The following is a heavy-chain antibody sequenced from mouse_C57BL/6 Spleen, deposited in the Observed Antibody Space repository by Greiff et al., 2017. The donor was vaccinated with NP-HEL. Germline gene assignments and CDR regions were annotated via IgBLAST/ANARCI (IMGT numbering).Heavy chain of an antibody. V-gene: IGHV1-76*01. Sequence: QVQLQQSGAELVRPGASVKLSCKASGYTFTDYYINWVKQRPGQGLEWIARIYPGSGNTYYNEKFKGKAKLTAEKSSSHAYMQLSILTSEDSAVYFCARRLPPYWYFDVWGTGTTVTVSS. CDR2: IYPGSGNT. CDR1: GYTFTDYY. J-gene: IGHJ1*03. CDR3: ARRLPPYWYFDV.